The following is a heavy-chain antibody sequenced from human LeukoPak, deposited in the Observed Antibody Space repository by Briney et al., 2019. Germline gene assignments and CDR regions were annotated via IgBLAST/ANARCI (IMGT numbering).Heavy chain of an antibody. D-gene: IGHD3-10*01. CDR1: GFTVSSNY. J-gene: IGHJ4*02. CDR3: ANHRGHYLGSGAYFQY. CDR2: IYSGGST. Sequence: GALRLSCAASGFTVSSNYMSWVRQAPGKGLEWVSVIYSGGSTYYADSVKGRFTISRDNSKNTLYLQMNSLRAEDTAIYYCANHRGHYLGSGAYFQYWGQGTVVTVSS. V-gene: IGHV3-66*01.